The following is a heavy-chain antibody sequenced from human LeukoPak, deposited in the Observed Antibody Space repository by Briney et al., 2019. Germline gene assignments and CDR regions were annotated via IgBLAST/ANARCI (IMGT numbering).Heavy chain of an antibody. V-gene: IGHV4-4*07. CDR1: GGSISSYY. J-gene: IGHJ3*02. CDR3: ARARDITWSALDI. CDR2: IYTSGST. Sequence: PSETLSLTCTVSGGSISSYYWSWIRQPPGKRLEWIGRIYTSGSTNYNPSLKSRVIISVDTSKNQFSLRLSSATAADTAVYYCARARDITWSALDIWGQGTLVPVSS. D-gene: IGHD3-9*01.